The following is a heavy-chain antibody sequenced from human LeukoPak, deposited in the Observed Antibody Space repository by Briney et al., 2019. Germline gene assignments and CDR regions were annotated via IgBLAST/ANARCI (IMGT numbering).Heavy chain of an antibody. Sequence: GASVKVSCKASGGTFSSYAISWVRQAPGQGLEWMGGLIPIFGTANYAQKFQGRVTITADESTSTAYMELSSLRSEDTAVYYCASTYGDYLWGYFDYWGQGTLVTVSS. V-gene: IGHV1-69*13. J-gene: IGHJ4*03. CDR1: GGTFSSYA. CDR2: LIPIFGTA. D-gene: IGHD4-17*01. CDR3: ASTYGDYLWGYFDY.